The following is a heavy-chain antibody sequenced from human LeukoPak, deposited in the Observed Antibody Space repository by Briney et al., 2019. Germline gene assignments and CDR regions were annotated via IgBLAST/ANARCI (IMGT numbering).Heavy chain of an antibody. Sequence: GGCLRLSCAASGLTFSSYSMNWVRQAPGKGLEWVSSISSSSSYIYYADSVKCRFTISRDNAKNTLYLQMNRLRAEDTAGYYCARASSGRTGYYGMDVWGHGTTVTVSS. D-gene: IGHD3-22*01. V-gene: IGHV3-21*01. CDR3: ARASSGRTGYYGMDV. CDR2: ISSSSSYI. J-gene: IGHJ6*02. CDR1: GLTFSSYS.